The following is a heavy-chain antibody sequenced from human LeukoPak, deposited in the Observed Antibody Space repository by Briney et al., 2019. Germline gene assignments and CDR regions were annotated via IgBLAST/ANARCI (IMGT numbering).Heavy chain of an antibody. Sequence: GGSLRLSCAASGSTFSSYSMNWVRQAPGKGLEWVSSISSSSSYIYYADSVKGRFTISRDNAKNSLYLQINSLAAEDTAVYYCARSGDGYNSDYWGQGTPVTVSS. V-gene: IGHV3-21*01. J-gene: IGHJ4*02. CDR2: ISSSSSYI. CDR1: GSTFSSYS. D-gene: IGHD5-24*01. CDR3: ARSGDGYNSDY.